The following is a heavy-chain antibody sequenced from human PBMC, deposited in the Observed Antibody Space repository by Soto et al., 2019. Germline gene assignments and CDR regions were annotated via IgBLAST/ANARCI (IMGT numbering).Heavy chain of an antibody. CDR3: ARDHRGGTDAFDI. J-gene: IGHJ3*02. D-gene: IGHD2-15*01. V-gene: IGHV1-18*01. CDR2: ISAYNGNT. Sequence: QVQLVQSGAEVKKPGASVKVSCKASGYTFTSFGISWVRQAPGQGLEWMGWISAYNGNTNYAENLQGRVTMTTDTFTSTAYMELRSLRSADTAVYYCARDHRGGTDAFDIWGQGTMVTVSS. CDR1: GYTFTSFG.